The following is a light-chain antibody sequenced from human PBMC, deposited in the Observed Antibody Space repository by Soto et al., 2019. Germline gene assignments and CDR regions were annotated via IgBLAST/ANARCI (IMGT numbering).Light chain of an antibody. V-gene: IGLV2-14*01. CDR2: EGN. J-gene: IGLJ3*02. Sequence: QSVLTQPASVSGSPGQSITISCTGTSSDVGAYNYVSWFQQHPGKVPKLLVYEGNNRPSGGSNRFSDSKSGNTASLTLSGLQAEDEAYYNCTSYARSPTLLFCGGTKVTVL. CDR3: TSYARSPTLL. CDR1: SSDVGAYNY.